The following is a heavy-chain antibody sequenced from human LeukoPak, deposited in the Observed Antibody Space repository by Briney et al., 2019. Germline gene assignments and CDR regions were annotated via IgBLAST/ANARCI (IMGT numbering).Heavy chain of an antibody. CDR3: ARAVEGGYSSSSWGYYYYMDV. CDR2: IYYSGST. J-gene: IGHJ6*03. CDR1: GGSISYYY. Sequence: SETLSLTCTVSGGSISYYYWSWIRQPPGKGLEWLGYIYYSGSTTYNPSLKSRVTISVDTSRNQFSLKLSSVTAADTAVYCCARAVEGGYSSSSWGYYYYMDVWGKGTTVTVSS. D-gene: IGHD6-6*01. V-gene: IGHV4-59*01.